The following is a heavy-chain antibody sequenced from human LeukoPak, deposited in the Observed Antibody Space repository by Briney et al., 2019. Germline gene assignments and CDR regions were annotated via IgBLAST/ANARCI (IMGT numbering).Heavy chain of an antibody. CDR1: GGSFSGYY. V-gene: IGHV4-34*01. CDR2: INHSGST. Sequence: SETLSLTCAVYGGSFSGYYWSWIRQPPGKGLEWIGEINHSGSTNYNPSLKSRVTISVDTSKNQFSLKLSSVTAADTAVYYCARGSSSWYGLPFDYWGQGTLVTVSS. D-gene: IGHD6-13*01. J-gene: IGHJ4*02. CDR3: ARGSSSWYGLPFDY.